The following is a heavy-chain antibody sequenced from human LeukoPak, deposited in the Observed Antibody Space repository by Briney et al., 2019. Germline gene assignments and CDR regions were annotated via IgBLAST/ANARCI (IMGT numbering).Heavy chain of an antibody. CDR2: IYTSGST. CDR1: GGSIISSSYH. V-gene: IGHV4-61*02. CDR3: ARGPATLRITMIVVVITTPFDI. D-gene: IGHD3-22*01. J-gene: IGHJ3*02. Sequence: QPSETLSLTCFVSGGSIISSSYHWGWIRQPAGKGLEWIGRIYTSGSTTYNPSLKSRVTMSVDTSKNQFSLKLSSVTAADTAVYYCARGPATLRITMIVVVITTPFDIWGQGTMVTVSS.